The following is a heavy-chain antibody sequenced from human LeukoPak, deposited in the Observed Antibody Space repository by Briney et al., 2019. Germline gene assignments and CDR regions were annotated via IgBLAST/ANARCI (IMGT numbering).Heavy chain of an antibody. CDR1: GFTFSSYS. CDR2: ITASGTAM. V-gene: IGHV3-48*02. J-gene: IGHJ5*02. Sequence: GGSLRLSCAASGFTFSSYSMNWVRQAPGKGLEWVSHITASGTAMFYADSVKGRFTISRDNAKNSLYLQMNSLRDEDTAVYYCAAEQQLPQGWFDPWGQGTLVTVSS. CDR3: AAEQQLPQGWFDP. D-gene: IGHD6-13*01.